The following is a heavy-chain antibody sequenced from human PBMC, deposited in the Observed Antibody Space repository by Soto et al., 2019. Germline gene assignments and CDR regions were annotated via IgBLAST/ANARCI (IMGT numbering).Heavy chain of an antibody. CDR2: IYSGGST. CDR3: ATPSITRPLRGMDV. CDR1: GFTVSSNY. Sequence: PGGSLRLSCAASGFTVSSNYMSWVRQAPGKGLEWVSVIYSGGSTYYADSVKGRFTISRDNSKNTLYLQMNSLRAEDTAVYYCATPSITRPLRGMDVWGQGTTVTVS. D-gene: IGHD1-20*01. J-gene: IGHJ6*02. V-gene: IGHV3-53*01.